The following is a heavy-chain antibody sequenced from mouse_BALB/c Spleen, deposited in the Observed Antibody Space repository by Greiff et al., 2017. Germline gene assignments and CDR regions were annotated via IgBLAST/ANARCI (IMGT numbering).Heavy chain of an antibody. CDR3: ARERVITTATFAY. D-gene: IGHD1-2*01. CDR2: IWSGGST. Sequence: VQVVESGPGLVQPSQCLSISCTVSGFSLTSYGVHWVRQSPGKGLEWLGVIWSGGSTDYNAAFISRLSISTDNSKSQVFFKMHSLQANDTAIYYCARERVITTATFAYWGQGTLVTVSA. V-gene: IGHV2-2*02. CDR1: GFSLTSYG. J-gene: IGHJ3*01.